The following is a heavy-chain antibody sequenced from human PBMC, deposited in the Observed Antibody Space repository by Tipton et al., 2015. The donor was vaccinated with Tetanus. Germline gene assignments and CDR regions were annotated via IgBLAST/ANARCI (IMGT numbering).Heavy chain of an antibody. CDR1: GYSFTSYW. V-gene: IGHV5-51*01. CDR2: IYPGDSDT. J-gene: IGHJ2*01. Sequence: QLVQSGAEAKKPGESLKISCKGSGYSFTSYWIGWVRQMPGKGLEWMGIIYPGDSDTRYSPSFQGRVTISADKSISTAYLQRSSLKASDPAMYYCARPPNNYGSGSYNWYFDLWGRGTLVTVSS. D-gene: IGHD3-10*01. CDR3: ARPPNNYGSGSYNWYFDL.